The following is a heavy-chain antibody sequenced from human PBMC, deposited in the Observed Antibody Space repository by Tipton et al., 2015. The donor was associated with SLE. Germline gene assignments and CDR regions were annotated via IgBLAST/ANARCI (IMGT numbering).Heavy chain of an antibody. J-gene: IGHJ4*02. CDR1: GGSISSSSYY. CDR2: IYYSGST. CDR3: ARRPPSYCTNGVCEV. D-gene: IGHD2-8*01. Sequence: TLSLTCTVSGGSISSSSYYWGWIRQPPGKGLEWIASIYYSGSTYYNPSLKSRVTISIDTSKNHFSRKLTSVTAADTAVYYCARRPPSYCTNGVCEVWGQGILVTVSS. V-gene: IGHV4-39*02.